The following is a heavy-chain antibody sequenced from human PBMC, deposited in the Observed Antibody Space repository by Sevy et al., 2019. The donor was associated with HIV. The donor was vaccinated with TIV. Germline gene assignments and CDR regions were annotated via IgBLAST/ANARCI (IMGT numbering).Heavy chain of an antibody. J-gene: IGHJ6*02. CDR1: GFTFSSYG. CDR2: IWYDGSNK. D-gene: IGHD1-26*01. CDR3: VRDARAYSPYYYYGMDV. Sequence: GGSLRLSCAASGFTFSSYGMHWVRQAPGKGLEWLAVIWYDGSNKYYADSVKGRFTISRDNSKNTLYLQMNSLRAEDTAVYYIVRDARAYSPYYYYGMDVWGQGTTVTVSS. V-gene: IGHV3-33*01.